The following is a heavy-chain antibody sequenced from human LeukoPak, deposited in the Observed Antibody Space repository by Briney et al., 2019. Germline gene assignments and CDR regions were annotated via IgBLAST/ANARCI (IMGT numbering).Heavy chain of an antibody. J-gene: IGHJ6*02. CDR2: ISYDGRNE. CDR3: VKDRGFYYYGMDV. V-gene: IGHV3-30*18. Sequence: GGSLRLSCAASGFNLNNYGIHWVRQAPGTGLEGVAVISYDGRNEYYADSVKGRFTISRENSKNTLYLQMNSLRDEDTGVYYCVKDRGFYYYGMDVWGQGTTVTVSS. CDR1: GFNLNNYG. D-gene: IGHD3-16*01.